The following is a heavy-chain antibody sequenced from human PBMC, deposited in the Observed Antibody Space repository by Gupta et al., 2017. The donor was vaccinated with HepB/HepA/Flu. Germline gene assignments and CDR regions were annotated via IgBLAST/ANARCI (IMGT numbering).Heavy chain of an antibody. CDR3: AKEGDLGGSLDV. CDR2: VSFSGDTT. J-gene: IGHJ6*04. CDR1: GFTFAGFA. D-gene: IGHD3-16*01. V-gene: IGHV3-23*01. Sequence: EVQLLESGGGLAQPGGSLRLSCAAFGFTFAGFALTWVRQAAGKGLDCVSTVSFSGDTTHYRESVQGRFTISRDNSKNTLYLQMKSLKTDDTAVYYCAKEGDLGGSLDVWGEGTTVTVSS.